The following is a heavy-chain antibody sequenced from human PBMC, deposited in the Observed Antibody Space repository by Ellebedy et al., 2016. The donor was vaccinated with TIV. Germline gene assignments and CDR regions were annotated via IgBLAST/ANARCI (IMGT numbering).Heavy chain of an antibody. CDR3: AKDLAAGTTLRLDY. CDR2: TSGGGATT. J-gene: IGHJ4*02. Sequence: GESLKISCAASGFTLSASWMTWVRQAPGKGLEWVSGTSGGGATTYYADSVKGRFTISRDNSKNTLYLQMNSLRAEDTAVYYCAKDLAAGTTLRLDYWGQGTLVTVSS. CDR1: GFTLSASW. D-gene: IGHD1-1*01. V-gene: IGHV3-23*01.